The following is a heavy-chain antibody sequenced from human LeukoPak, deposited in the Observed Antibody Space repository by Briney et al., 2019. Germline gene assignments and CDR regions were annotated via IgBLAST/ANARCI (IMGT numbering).Heavy chain of an antibody. D-gene: IGHD2-2*01. CDR3: ARVPVPAAIHDNWFDP. V-gene: IGHV4-59*01. CDR2: IYYGGST. J-gene: IGHJ5*02. CDR1: GGSISSYY. Sequence: PSETLSLTCTVSGGSISSYYWSWIRQPPGKGLEWIGYIYYGGSTNYNPSLKSRVTISVDTSKNQFSLKLSSATAADTAVYYCARVPVPAAIHDNWFDPWGQGTLVTVSS.